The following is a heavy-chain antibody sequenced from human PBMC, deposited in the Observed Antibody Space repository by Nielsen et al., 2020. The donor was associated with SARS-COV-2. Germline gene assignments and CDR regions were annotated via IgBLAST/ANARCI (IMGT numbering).Heavy chain of an antibody. D-gene: IGHD2-15*01. J-gene: IGHJ4*02. CDR2: ISYDGSNK. CDR3: AKDWTAIVVVPSGGVDY. V-gene: IGHV3-30*18. CDR1: GFTFSTYG. Sequence: GESLKISCAASGFTFSTYGMHWVRQAPGKGLEWVAAISYDGSNKYCVDSVKGRFTIPRDNSKNTLYLQMSSLREEDTAVYYCAKDWTAIVVVPSGGVDYWGQGTLVTVSS.